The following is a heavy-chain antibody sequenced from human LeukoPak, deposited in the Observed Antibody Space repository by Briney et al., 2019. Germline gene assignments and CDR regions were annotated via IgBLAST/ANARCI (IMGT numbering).Heavy chain of an antibody. Sequence: PSETLSLTCAVYGGSFSGYYWSWIRQPIGKGLEWIGEINHSGSTNYNPSLKSRVTISVDTSKNQFSLKLSSVTAADTAVYYCAREMSPGAFDIWGQGTMVTVSS. CDR1: GGSFSGYY. J-gene: IGHJ3*02. D-gene: IGHD5-24*01. CDR2: INHSGST. CDR3: AREMSPGAFDI. V-gene: IGHV4-34*01.